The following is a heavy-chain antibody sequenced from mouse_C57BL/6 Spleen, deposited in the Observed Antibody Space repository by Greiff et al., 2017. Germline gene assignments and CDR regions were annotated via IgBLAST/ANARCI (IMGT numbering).Heavy chain of an antibody. J-gene: IGHJ4*01. V-gene: IGHV1-22*01. CDR3: ARGHYYVSSSVYAMDY. CDR2: INPNNGGT. D-gene: IGHD1-1*01. Sequence: EVQLQQSGPELVKPGASVKMSCKASGYTFTDYNMHWVKQSHGKSLEWIGYINPNNGGTSYNQKCKGKATLTVNKSSSTAYMELRSLTSEDSAVYYCARGHYYVSSSVYAMDYWGQGTSVTVSS. CDR1: GYTFTDYN.